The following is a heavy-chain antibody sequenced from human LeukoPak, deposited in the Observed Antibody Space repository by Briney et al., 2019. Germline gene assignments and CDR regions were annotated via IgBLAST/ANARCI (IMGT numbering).Heavy chain of an antibody. CDR1: GFTFNSYA. Sequence: GGSLRLSCAASGFTFNSYALHWVRQAPGKGLEWVAVISYDGSNKYYADSVKGRFTISRDNSKNTLYLQMNSLRAEDTAVYYCAKPTAREYYFDYWGQGTLVTVSS. J-gene: IGHJ4*02. CDR3: AKPTAREYYFDY. D-gene: IGHD4-11*01. V-gene: IGHV3-30-3*02. CDR2: ISYDGSNK.